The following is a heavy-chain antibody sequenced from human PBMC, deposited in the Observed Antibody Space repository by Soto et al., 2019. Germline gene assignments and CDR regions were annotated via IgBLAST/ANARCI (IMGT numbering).Heavy chain of an antibody. Sequence: EVELLESGGGLVQPGRSLRLSCAVSGFTLRNYAMSWVRQAPGKGLEWVSSISNTGGRTHYAGSVEGRFTISRDNSQHTLFLQMNSLRAEDTALYFCARLYNLSDRIVSAHFDMWGQGTLVTVSS. J-gene: IGHJ4*02. CDR1: GFTLRNYA. CDR3: ARLYNLSDRIVSAHFDM. CDR2: ISNTGGRT. D-gene: IGHD3-9*01. V-gene: IGHV3-23*01.